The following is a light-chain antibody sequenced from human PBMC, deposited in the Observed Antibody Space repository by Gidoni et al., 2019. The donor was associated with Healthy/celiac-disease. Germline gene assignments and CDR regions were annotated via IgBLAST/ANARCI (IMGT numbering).Light chain of an antibody. V-gene: IGLV1-40*01. Sequence: QSVLTQLPSVSGAPGQRVTIACTWSSSNIGAGYDVHWYQQLPGTAPKLLIYGNSNRPSGVPDRFSGSKSGTSASLAITGLQAEDEADYYCQSYDSSLSGVVFGGGTKLTVL. J-gene: IGLJ2*01. CDR1: SSNIGAGYD. CDR2: GNS. CDR3: QSYDSSLSGVV.